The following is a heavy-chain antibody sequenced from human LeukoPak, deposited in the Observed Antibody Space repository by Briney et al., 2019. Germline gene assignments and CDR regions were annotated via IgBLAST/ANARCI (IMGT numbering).Heavy chain of an antibody. J-gene: IGHJ4*02. CDR3: ARDVTALDS. D-gene: IGHD2-2*01. Sequence: GGTLRLSCAASGFTFSLYWMSGVRQAPAKGREWGADINQGGREKYYVDSLRGRFTNHRDNAKTSLYLQMNSLRADDTAVYYCARDVTALDSWGQGTLVTVSP. V-gene: IGHV3-7*01. CDR1: GFTFSLYW. CDR2: INQGGREK.